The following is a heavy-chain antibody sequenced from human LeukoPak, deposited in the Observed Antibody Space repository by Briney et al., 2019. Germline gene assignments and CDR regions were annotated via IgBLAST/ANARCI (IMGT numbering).Heavy chain of an antibody. CDR2: ISGSGGNT. CDR3: ARDGRDGYNRAPGAFDI. J-gene: IGHJ3*02. V-gene: IGHV3-23*01. Sequence: PGGSLRLSCAASGFTFSSYAMSWVRQAPGKGLEWVSVISGSGGNTYYADSVKGRFTISRDNAKNLLYLQMNSLGDEDTAVYYCARDGRDGYNRAPGAFDIWGQGTMVTVSS. D-gene: IGHD5-24*01. CDR1: GFTFSSYA.